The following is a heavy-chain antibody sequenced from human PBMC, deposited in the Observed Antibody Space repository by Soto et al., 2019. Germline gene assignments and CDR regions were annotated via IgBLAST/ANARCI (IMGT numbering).Heavy chain of an antibody. CDR1: GYTFTGYY. CDR2: INPNSGGT. J-gene: IGHJ4*02. CDR3: ARSRGQVAAPKDY. D-gene: IGHD2-15*01. V-gene: IGHV1-2*02. Sequence: WASVKVSCKASGYTFTGYYMHWVRQAPGQGLEWMGWINPNSGGTNYAQKFQGRVTMTRDTSISTAYMELSRLRSDDTAVYYCARSRGQVAAPKDYWGQGTLGTLS.